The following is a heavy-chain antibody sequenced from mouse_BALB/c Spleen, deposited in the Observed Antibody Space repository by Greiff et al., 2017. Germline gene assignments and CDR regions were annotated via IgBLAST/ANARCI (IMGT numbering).Heavy chain of an antibody. CDR3: TREGDSSGYVRYFDY. J-gene: IGHJ2*01. CDR1: GFTFSDYT. V-gene: IGHV5-6-4*01. Sequence: EVQLVESGGGLVKPGGSLKLSCAASGFTFSDYTMSWVRQTPEKRLEWVATISSGGSYTYYPDSVKGRFTISRDNAKNTLYLQLSSLKSEDTAMYYGTREGDSSGYVRYFDYWGQGTTLTVSS. CDR2: ISSGGSYT. D-gene: IGHD3-2*01.